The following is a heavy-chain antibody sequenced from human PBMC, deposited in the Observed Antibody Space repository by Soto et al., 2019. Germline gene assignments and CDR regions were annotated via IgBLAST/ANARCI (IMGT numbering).Heavy chain of an antibody. Sequence: GESLKISCKGSGYSFTNYWIGWVRQMPGKGLEWLGIIYPGDSDTRYSPSYLGQVTISADKSISTAYLQWSSLKASDTAMYYCARHPKYVSGYRYFDYWGQGTLVTVS. J-gene: IGHJ4*02. CDR3: ARHPKYVSGYRYFDY. V-gene: IGHV5-51*01. CDR1: GYSFTNYW. D-gene: IGHD3-22*01. CDR2: IYPGDSDT.